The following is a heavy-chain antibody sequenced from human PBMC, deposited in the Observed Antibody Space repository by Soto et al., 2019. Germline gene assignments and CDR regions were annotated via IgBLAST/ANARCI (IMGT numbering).Heavy chain of an antibody. Sequence: QVQLVESGGGVVQPGRSLRLSCAASGFTFSSHGMHWVRQAPGKGLEWVAVIWYDGSNKYYADSVKGRFTISRDDSKKLVYLPMNRLRAEDTAVYYCVRDGWYSIQAPYWGQGTLVTVSS. CDR3: VRDGWYSIQAPY. V-gene: IGHV3-33*01. D-gene: IGHD6-19*01. J-gene: IGHJ4*02. CDR2: IWYDGSNK. CDR1: GFTFSSHG.